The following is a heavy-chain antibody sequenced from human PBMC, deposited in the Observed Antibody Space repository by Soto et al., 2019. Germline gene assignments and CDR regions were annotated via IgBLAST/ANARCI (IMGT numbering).Heavy chain of an antibody. CDR3: ARDLSVYYGSGGGTYGMGV. CDR2: IRYDGSNI. CDR1: GFTFSDYG. V-gene: IGHV3-33*01. J-gene: IGHJ6*02. Sequence: GGSLRLSCAASGFTFSDYGMHWVRQAPGKGLEWVAVIRYDGSNIYYAESVKGRFTISRDNAKNSLYLQMNSLRAEDTALYYCARDLSVYYGSGGGTYGMGVWGQGPTVTVSS. D-gene: IGHD3-10*01.